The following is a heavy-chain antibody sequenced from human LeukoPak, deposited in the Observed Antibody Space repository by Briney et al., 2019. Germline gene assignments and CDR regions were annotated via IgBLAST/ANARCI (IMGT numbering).Heavy chain of an antibody. Sequence: GASVKVSCKASGYTFIDYYIHWVRQAAGQGLEWMGWMNPNSGNTGYAQKFQGRVTMTRNTSISTAYMELSSLRSEDTAVYYCARGGYSYEGPSDYWGQGTLVTVSS. V-gene: IGHV1-8*02. CDR1: GYTFIDYY. CDR2: MNPNSGNT. J-gene: IGHJ4*02. CDR3: ARGGYSYEGPSDY. D-gene: IGHD5-18*01.